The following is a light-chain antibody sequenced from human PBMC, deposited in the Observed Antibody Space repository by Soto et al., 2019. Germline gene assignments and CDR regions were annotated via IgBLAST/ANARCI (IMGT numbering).Light chain of an antibody. V-gene: IGLV1-40*01. J-gene: IGLJ1*01. Sequence: QSVLTQPPSVSGAPGQRVNISCTGSSSNIGAGYDVHWYQHIPGSGPKLLIYDNFNRPSGVPDRFSGSRSDTSASLAITGLQAEDEADYYCQSYDTSLTRVFGAGTKLTVL. CDR2: DNF. CDR1: SSNIGAGYD. CDR3: QSYDTSLTRV.